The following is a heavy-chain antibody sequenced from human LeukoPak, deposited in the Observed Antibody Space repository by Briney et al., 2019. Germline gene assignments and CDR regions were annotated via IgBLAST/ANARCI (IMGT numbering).Heavy chain of an antibody. Sequence: GGSLRLSCAASGFTFDDYGMSWVRQAPGKGLEWVSGINWNGGSTGYADSVKGRFTISRDNAKNSLYLQINSLRAEDTALYHCARDRITGGYYYGMDVWGQGTTVTVSS. CDR3: ARDRITGGYYYGMDV. CDR1: GFTFDDYG. J-gene: IGHJ6*02. D-gene: IGHD1-14*01. V-gene: IGHV3-20*01. CDR2: INWNGGST.